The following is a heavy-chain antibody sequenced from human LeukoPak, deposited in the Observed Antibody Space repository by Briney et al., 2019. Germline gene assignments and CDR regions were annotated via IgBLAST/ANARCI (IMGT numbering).Heavy chain of an antibody. J-gene: IGHJ5*02. D-gene: IGHD6-19*01. CDR2: IFHSGST. V-gene: IGHV4-59*01. CDR1: GGSISSYY. Sequence: LETLSLTCTVSGGSISSYYWNWIRQPPGRGLEWIGCIFHSGSTNYNPSLKSRVTISLDTSKNQFSLKLSSVTAADTAVYYCARGDSSGSDCFDPWGQGTLVTVSS. CDR3: ARGDSSGSDCFDP.